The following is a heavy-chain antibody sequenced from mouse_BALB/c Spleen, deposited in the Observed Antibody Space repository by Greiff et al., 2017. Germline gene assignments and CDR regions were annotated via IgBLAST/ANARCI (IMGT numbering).Heavy chain of an antibody. CDR2: ISYDGSN. CDR1: GYSITSGYY. V-gene: IGHV3-6*02. Sequence: EVQLQESGPGLVKPSQSLSLTCSVTGYSITSGYYWNWIRQFPGNKLEWMGYISYDGSNNYNPSLKNGITITRDTSKNQFFLKLNSVTTEDTATYYCARTYYGNYGFAYWGQGTLVTVSA. CDR3: ARTYYGNYGFAY. J-gene: IGHJ3*01. D-gene: IGHD2-10*01.